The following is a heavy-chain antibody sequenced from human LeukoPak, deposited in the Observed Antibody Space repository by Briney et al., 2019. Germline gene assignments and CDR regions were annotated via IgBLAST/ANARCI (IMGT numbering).Heavy chain of an antibody. CDR1: GGSISSYY. Sequence: SETLSLTCTVSGGSISSYYWSWFRQPAGKGLEWIGRIYTSGSTNYNPSLKSRVTMSVDTSKNQFSLKLSSVTAADTAVYYCARDVVVPAAPDYYYYMDVWGKGTTVTVSS. CDR2: IYTSGST. CDR3: ARDVVVPAAPDYYYYMDV. J-gene: IGHJ6*03. V-gene: IGHV4-4*07. D-gene: IGHD2-2*01.